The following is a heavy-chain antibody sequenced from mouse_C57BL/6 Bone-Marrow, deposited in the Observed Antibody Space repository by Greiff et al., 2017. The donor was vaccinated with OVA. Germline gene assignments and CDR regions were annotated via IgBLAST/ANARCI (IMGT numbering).Heavy chain of an antibody. CDR1: GFSLTSYG. V-gene: IGHV2-2*01. D-gene: IGHD2-3*01. J-gene: IGHJ2*01. CDR2: IWSGGST. Sequence: QVQLKESGPGLVQPSQSLSIPCTVSGFSLTSYGVHWVRQSPGKGLEWLGVIWSGGSTDYNAAFISRLSISKDNSKSQVFFKMNSLQADDTAIYYCARNSHGYSGFDYWGQGTTLTVSS. CDR3: ARNSHGYSGFDY.